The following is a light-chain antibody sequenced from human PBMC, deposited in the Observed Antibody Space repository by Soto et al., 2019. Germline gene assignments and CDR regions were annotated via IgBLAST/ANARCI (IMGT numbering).Light chain of an antibody. CDR3: QQYDNWPPLT. V-gene: IGKV3-15*01. Sequence: IVMTQSPATLSVSPGERATLSCRASQSVSSNLAWYQQKPGQAPRLLIYGASTRATGFPARFSGSGSGTEFTLTINNLQSEDFAVYYCQQYDNWPPLTFGQGTRLEIK. CDR2: GAS. J-gene: IGKJ5*01. CDR1: QSVSSN.